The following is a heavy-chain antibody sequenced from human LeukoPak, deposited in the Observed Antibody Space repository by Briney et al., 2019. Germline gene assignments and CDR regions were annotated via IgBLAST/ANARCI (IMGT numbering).Heavy chain of an antibody. CDR2: ISYDGSNK. D-gene: IGHD2-2*01. J-gene: IGHJ6*03. CDR1: GFTFSSYA. Sequence: GGSLRLSCAASGFTFSSYAMHWVRQAPGKGLEWVAVISYDGSNKYYADSVKGRFTISRDNSKNTLYLQMNSLRAEDTAVYYCARAGEDIVVVPAADDYYYYMDVWGKGTTVTVSS. V-gene: IGHV3-30-3*01. CDR3: ARAGEDIVVVPAADDYYYYMDV.